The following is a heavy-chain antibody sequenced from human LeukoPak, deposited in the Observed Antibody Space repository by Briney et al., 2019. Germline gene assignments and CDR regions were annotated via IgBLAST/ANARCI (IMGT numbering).Heavy chain of an antibody. V-gene: IGHV1-69*01. Sequence: SVKVSCKASGGTFSSYAISWVRQAPGQGLEWMGGIIPIFGTANYAQKFQGRVTITADESTSTAYMELSSLRSEDTAVYYCARVAQMPRLFDYWGQGTLVTVPS. J-gene: IGHJ4*02. CDR2: IIPIFGTA. D-gene: IGHD2-2*01. CDR3: ARVAQMPRLFDY. CDR1: GGTFSSYA.